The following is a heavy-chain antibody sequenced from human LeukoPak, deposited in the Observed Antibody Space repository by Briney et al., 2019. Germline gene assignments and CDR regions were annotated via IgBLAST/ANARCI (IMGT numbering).Heavy chain of an antibody. CDR1: GFTFSSYG. D-gene: IGHD3-3*01. CDR3: ARSYDAPYYYYGMDV. CDR2: IWYDGSNK. V-gene: IGHV3-33*01. J-gene: IGHJ6*02. Sequence: GRSLRLSCAASGFTFSSYGMHWVRQAPGKGLEWVALIWYDGSNKYYVDSVKGRFTISRANAKNSLYLQMDSLRDEDTAVYYCARSYDAPYYYYGMDVWGQGTTVTVSS.